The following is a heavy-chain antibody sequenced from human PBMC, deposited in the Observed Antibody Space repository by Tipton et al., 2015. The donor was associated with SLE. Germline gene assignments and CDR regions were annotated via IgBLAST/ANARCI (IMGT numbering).Heavy chain of an antibody. CDR3: ARDYGENWLDP. CDR2: IYYSGSA. Sequence: TLSLTCTVSGGSISSSYYWGWIRQPPGKGLEWIGYIYYSGSAYYNPSLKSRVSILVDTSKNQFSLKLSSATAADTAVYYCARDYGENWLDPWGQGTLVTVSS. D-gene: IGHD4-17*01. V-gene: IGHV4-31*03. J-gene: IGHJ5*02. CDR1: GGSISSSYY.